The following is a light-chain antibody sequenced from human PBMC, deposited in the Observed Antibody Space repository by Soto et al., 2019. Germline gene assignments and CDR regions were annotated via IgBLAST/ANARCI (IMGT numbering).Light chain of an antibody. CDR2: DAS. Sequence: DSRMTQSPSTLSASVGDRDTITCRASQSLSTWLAWYHQKPGKAPKLLIFDASTLESGVPSRFSGSGSGTEFTLTISSLQPDDFATYYCQQYDYHVGGGTKVDIK. J-gene: IGKJ4*01. CDR1: QSLSTW. CDR3: QQYDYH. V-gene: IGKV1-5*01.